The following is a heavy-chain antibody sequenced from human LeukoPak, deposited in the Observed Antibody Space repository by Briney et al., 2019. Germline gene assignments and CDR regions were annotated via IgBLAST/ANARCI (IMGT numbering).Heavy chain of an antibody. V-gene: IGHV4-38-2*01. CDR2: IYHSGST. Sequence: SESLSLTCAVSGYSISSGYYRGWIRQPPGKGLGGIGSIYHSGSTYYKPSLKGQVTISIDTSKNQLSLELSAVSAADTAVYCCARVGAAATEDFYFGCWGQGILVTVAS. CDR1: GYSISSGYY. D-gene: IGHD2-2*01. CDR3: ARVGAAATEDFYFGC. J-gene: IGHJ4*02.